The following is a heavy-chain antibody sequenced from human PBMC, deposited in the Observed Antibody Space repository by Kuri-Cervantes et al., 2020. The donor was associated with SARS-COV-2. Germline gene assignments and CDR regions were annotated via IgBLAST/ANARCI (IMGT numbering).Heavy chain of an antibody. J-gene: IGHJ4*02. CDR3: ARDAFDSSGYQLVDY. D-gene: IGHD3-22*01. V-gene: IGHV1-18*04. CDR2: SSAYNGNT. CDR1: GYTFTSYG. Sequence: ASVKVSCKASGYTFTSYGISWVRQAPGQGLEWMGWSSAYNGNTDYAQKLQGRVTMTTDTSTSTAYMELRSLRSDDTAVYYCARDAFDSSGYQLVDYWGQGPLVTVSS.